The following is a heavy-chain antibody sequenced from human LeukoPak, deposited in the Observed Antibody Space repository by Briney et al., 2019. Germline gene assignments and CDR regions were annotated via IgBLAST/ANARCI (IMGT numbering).Heavy chain of an antibody. V-gene: IGHV4-59*08. Sequence: SETLSLTCTVSGGSMSXYYWSXXRQXPGKGLEWIGYIYYSGSTKYNPSLKSRVTISVDTSKNQFSLKLSSVTAADTAVYYCARGARAGYNLEPFDYWGQGTLVTVSS. D-gene: IGHD5-24*01. J-gene: IGHJ4*02. CDR3: ARGARAGYNLEPFDY. CDR2: IYYSGST. CDR1: GGSMSXYY.